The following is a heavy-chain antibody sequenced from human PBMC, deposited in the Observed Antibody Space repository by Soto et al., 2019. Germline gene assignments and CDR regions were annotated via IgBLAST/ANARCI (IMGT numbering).Heavy chain of an antibody. CDR3: AKDSSGWYAY. J-gene: IGHJ4*02. V-gene: IGHV3-23*01. Sequence: EVQLLESGGGLVQPGGSLRLSCAASGFTFSSYVMSWVRQAPGKGLEWVSGISGSGGSTYYADSVKGRFTITRDNSKNTLYLQVNSLRAEDTAVYYCAKDSSGWYAYWGQGTLVTVSS. CDR1: GFTFSSYV. CDR2: ISGSGGST. D-gene: IGHD6-19*01.